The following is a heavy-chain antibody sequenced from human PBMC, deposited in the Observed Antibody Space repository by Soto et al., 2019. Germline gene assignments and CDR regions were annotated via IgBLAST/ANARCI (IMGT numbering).Heavy chain of an antibody. CDR2: ISPSSSAI. CDR3: ARDYSSSSGRGMDV. CDR1: GFTFSFYN. J-gene: IGHJ6*02. D-gene: IGHD6-6*01. Sequence: EVQLVESGGGLVQPGGSLRLSCAASGFTFSFYNMDWVRQAPGKGLEWISYISPSSSAIYYADSVRGRFTISRDNAKNSLYLQMNSLRDEDTAVYYCARDYSSSSGRGMDVRGQGTTVTVSS. V-gene: IGHV3-48*02.